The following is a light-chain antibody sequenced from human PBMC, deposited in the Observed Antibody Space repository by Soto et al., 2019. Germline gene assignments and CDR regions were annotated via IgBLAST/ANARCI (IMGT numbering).Light chain of an antibody. V-gene: IGLV1-47*01. J-gene: IGLJ2*01. CDR2: RNN. Sequence: QSVLTQPPSASGTPGQRVTISCSGSNSNIGNNYVFWYQQVPGTAPKVVTYRNNQRPSGVPDRFSSSRSGISASLAITGLRSEDEADYYCAAWDDTLSGVIFGGGTKVTVL. CDR1: NSNIGNNY. CDR3: AAWDDTLSGVI.